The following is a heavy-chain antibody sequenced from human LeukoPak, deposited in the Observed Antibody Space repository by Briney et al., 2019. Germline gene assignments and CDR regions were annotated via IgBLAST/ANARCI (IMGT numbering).Heavy chain of an antibody. CDR1: GFRFTSHS. V-gene: IGHV3-21*01. CDR2: INSRGTDM. J-gene: IGHJ4*02. D-gene: IGHD3-22*01. CDR3: ARGRGSMIIVETPDY. Sequence: GGSLRLSCAASGFRFTSHSIFWVRQAPGKGLEWISCINSRGTDMYHADSVKGRVTISRDDAKNSVFLQMNSLRAEDTAVYYCARGRGSMIIVETPDYWGQGTLVTVSS.